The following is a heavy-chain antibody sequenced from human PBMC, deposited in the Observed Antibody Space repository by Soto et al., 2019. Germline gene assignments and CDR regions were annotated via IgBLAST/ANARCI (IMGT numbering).Heavy chain of an antibody. CDR1: GFTFSSYA. CDR2: ISGSGGST. CDR3: AKDWYSNTRHPPRAPFDY. V-gene: IGHV3-23*01. J-gene: IGHJ4*02. D-gene: IGHD6-13*01. Sequence: GGSLRLSCAASGFTFSSYAMGWVRQAPGKGLEWVSAISGSGGSTYYADSVKGRFTISRDNSKNTLYLQMSSLRAEDTAVYYCAKDWYSNTRHPPRAPFDYWGQGTLVTVSS.